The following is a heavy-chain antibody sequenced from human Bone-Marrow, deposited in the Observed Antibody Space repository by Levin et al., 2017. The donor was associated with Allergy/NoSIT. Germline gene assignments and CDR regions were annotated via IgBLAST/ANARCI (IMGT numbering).Heavy chain of an antibody. J-gene: IGHJ3*02. Sequence: ASVKVSCKASGYTFTGYYMHWVRQAPGQGLEWMGRINPNSGGTNYAQKFQGRVTMTRDTSISTAYMELSRLRSDDTAVYYCARTTTRAYIVLMVYAPTHVGPDAFDIWGQGTMVTVSS. CDR1: GYTFTGYY. CDR3: ARTTTRAYIVLMVYAPTHVGPDAFDI. CDR2: INPNSGGT. D-gene: IGHD2-8*01. V-gene: IGHV1-2*06.